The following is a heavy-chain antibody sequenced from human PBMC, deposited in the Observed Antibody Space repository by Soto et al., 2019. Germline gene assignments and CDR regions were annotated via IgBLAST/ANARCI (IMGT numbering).Heavy chain of an antibody. Sequence: QVQLVQSGAEVKKPGASVKVSCKASGYTFTSYAMHWVRQAPGQRLEWMGWINAGNGNTKYSQKFQGRVTITRDTSASTAYMELSSLRSEDTAVYYCARRYCSSTSCYRENYFDYWGQGTLVTVSS. CDR2: INAGNGNT. V-gene: IGHV1-3*01. D-gene: IGHD2-2*01. J-gene: IGHJ4*02. CDR1: GYTFTSYA. CDR3: ARRYCSSTSCYRENYFDY.